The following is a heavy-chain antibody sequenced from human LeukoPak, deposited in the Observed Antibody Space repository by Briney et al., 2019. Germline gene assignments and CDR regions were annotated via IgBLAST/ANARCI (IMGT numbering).Heavy chain of an antibody. D-gene: IGHD3-22*01. J-gene: IGHJ4*02. CDR2: ISYDGSNK. CDR1: GFTFSSYG. CDR3: ARVLHKRNYDSSDYYAY. V-gene: IGHV3-30*03. Sequence: PGRSLRLSCAASGFTFSSYGMHWVRQAPGKGLEWVAVISYDGSNKYYADSVKGRFTISRDNAKNSLYLQMNSLRAGDTAVYYCARVLHKRNYDSSDYYAYWGQGTLVTVSS.